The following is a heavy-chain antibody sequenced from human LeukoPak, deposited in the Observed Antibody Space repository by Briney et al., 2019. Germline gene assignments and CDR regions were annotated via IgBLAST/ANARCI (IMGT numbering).Heavy chain of an antibody. D-gene: IGHD4-11*01. CDR3: AEEASTQSLLVIDY. CDR2: ISGSGGST. V-gene: IGHV3-23*01. J-gene: IGHJ4*02. CDR1: GFTFSSYA. Sequence: PGGSLRLSCAASGFTFSSYAMSWVRQAPGKGLEWVSAISGSGGSTYYADSVKGRFTISKDNSKNTVTLQMDRLGVDDTAVYYCAEEASTQSLLVIDYWGRGALVTVSS.